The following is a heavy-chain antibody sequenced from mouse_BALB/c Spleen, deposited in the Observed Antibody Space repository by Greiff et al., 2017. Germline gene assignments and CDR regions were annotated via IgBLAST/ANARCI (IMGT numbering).Heavy chain of an antibody. Sequence: QVQLQQSGPGLVAPSQSLSITCTVSGFSLTSYDISWIRQPPGKGLEWLGVIWTGGGTNYNSAFMSRLSISKDNSKSQVFLKMNSLQTDDTAIYYCVRDGGRDYYGSSFDYWGQGTTLTVSS. CDR3: VRDGGRDYYGSSFDY. D-gene: IGHD1-1*01. J-gene: IGHJ2*01. CDR2: IWTGGGT. V-gene: IGHV2-9-2*01. CDR1: GFSLTSYD.